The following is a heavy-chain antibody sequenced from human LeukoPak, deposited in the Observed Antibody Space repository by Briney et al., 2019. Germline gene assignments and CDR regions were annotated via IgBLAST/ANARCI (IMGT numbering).Heavy chain of an antibody. V-gene: IGHV4-59*01. Sequence: SETLSLTCTVSGGSIGSYYWSWIRQSPGKGLEWIGYIKHSGSTNYNPSLKSRVTISVDTSKNQFSLKLSSVTAADTAVYYCARARYSSSWACDYWGQGTLVTVSS. CDR1: GGSIGSYY. CDR3: ARARYSSSWACDY. D-gene: IGHD6-13*01. CDR2: IKHSGST. J-gene: IGHJ4*02.